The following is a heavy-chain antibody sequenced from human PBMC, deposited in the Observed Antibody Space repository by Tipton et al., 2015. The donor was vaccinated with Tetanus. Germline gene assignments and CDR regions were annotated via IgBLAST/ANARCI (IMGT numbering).Heavy chain of an antibody. J-gene: IGHJ4*02. CDR2: IYPGDSDT. D-gene: IGHD2-8*01. CDR1: GYIFNNYW. V-gene: IGHV5-51*01. CDR3: ARAHCTDGVCNFDF. Sequence: QLVQSGGEVKKPGESLKISCKGSGYIFNNYWIGWVRQKPGKGLEWMGIIYPGDSDTRYSPSFQGQVTISVDKSIHIAYLQWSSLKASDTSMFYCARAHCTDGVCNFDFWGQGALVTVAS.